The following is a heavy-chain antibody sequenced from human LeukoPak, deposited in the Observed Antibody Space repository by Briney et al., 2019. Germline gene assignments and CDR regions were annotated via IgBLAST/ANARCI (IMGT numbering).Heavy chain of an antibody. CDR2: IYYSGST. Sequence: SETLSLTCTVSGGSISSYYWSWIRQPPGKGLEWIGYIYYSGSTNYNTSLKSRVTISVDTSKNLFSLKLSSVTAADTAVYYCAREAAAGMTDYWGQGTLVTVSS. J-gene: IGHJ4*02. CDR3: AREAAAGMTDY. V-gene: IGHV4-59*01. CDR1: GGSISSYY. D-gene: IGHD6-13*01.